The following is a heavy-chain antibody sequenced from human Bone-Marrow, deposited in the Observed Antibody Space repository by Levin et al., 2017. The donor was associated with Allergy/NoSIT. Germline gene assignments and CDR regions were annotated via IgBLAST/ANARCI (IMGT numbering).Heavy chain of an antibody. CDR3: ARGLGRAVAGLVDYYYGMDV. Sequence: GASVKVSCKASGYTFTSYDINWVRQATGQGLEWMGWMNPNSGNTGYAQKFQGRVTMTRNTSISTAYMELSSLRSEDTAVYYCARGLGRAVAGLVDYYYGMDVWGQGTTVTVSS. CDR2: MNPNSGNT. V-gene: IGHV1-8*01. CDR1: GYTFTSYD. D-gene: IGHD6-19*01. J-gene: IGHJ6*02.